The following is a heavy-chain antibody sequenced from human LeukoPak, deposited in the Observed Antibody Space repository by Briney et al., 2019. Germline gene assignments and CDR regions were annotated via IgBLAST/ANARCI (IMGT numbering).Heavy chain of an antibody. J-gene: IGHJ3*02. CDR2: FSPGDGET. V-gene: IGHV1-24*01. D-gene: IGHD3-16*02. CDR1: GYSLNELS. CDR3: ATRLGEFSSRDAFNI. Sequence: ASVKLSCKVPGYSLNELSMHWVRQAPGKGLEWVGGFSPGDGETINAQRFQGRVTMTEATSTDTAYMELRSLTYEDTAVYYCATRLGEFSSRDAFNIWGQGTMVTVS.